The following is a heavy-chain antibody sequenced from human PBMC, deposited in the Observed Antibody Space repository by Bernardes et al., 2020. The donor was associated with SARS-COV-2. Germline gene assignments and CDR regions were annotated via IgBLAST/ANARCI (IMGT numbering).Heavy chain of an antibody. CDR2: IYHSGST. Sequence: SETLSLTCAVSGGSITSGEYYWSWIRQPPGRGLEWIGHIYHSGSTYYNPSLKSRVTISVDTSRNRYSLKLASMTAADTAIYYCGRGPRWQQAIDYWGPGVLVTVSS. J-gene: IGHJ4*02. CDR3: GRGPRWQQAIDY. V-gene: IGHV4-30-4*01. D-gene: IGHD2-15*01. CDR1: GGSITSGEYY.